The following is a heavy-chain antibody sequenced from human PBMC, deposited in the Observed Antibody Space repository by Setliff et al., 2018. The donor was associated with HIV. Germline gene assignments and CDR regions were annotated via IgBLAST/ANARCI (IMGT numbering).Heavy chain of an antibody. Sequence: GGSLRLSCAASGFTFSSYAMSWVRQAPGKGLEWVSVISGSGGTTYYADSVRGRFTISRDNSKNTVFLQMNSLRGEDTAVYYCAALKGYSYGRGCFDPWGQGTLVTVSS. CDR1: GFTFSSYA. V-gene: IGHV3-23*01. D-gene: IGHD5-18*01. CDR3: AALKGYSYGRGCFDP. J-gene: IGHJ5*02. CDR2: ISGSGGTT.